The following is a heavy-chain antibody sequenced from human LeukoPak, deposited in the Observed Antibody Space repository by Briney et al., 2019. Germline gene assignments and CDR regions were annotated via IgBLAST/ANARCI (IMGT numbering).Heavy chain of an antibody. Sequence: GESLKISCQGSGYRFTSYWIGWVRQMPGKGLEWMGIINPGDSDTRYSQSFQSQITISADKSISTAYLQWSSLKASDTAMYYCARQGVEMGYWDFDYWDQGTLVTVSS. CDR2: INPGDSDT. J-gene: IGHJ4*02. D-gene: IGHD5-24*01. CDR1: GYRFTSYW. V-gene: IGHV5-51*01. CDR3: ARQGVEMGYWDFDY.